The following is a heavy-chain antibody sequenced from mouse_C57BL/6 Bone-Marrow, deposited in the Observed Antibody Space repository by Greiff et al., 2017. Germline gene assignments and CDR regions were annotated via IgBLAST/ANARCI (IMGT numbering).Heavy chain of an antibody. V-gene: IGHV7-1*01. CDR1: GFTFSDFY. CDR3: ARELGRGYFDY. Sequence: EVKLEESGGGLVQSGRSLRLSCATSGFTFSDFYMEWVRQAPGKGLEWIAASRNKANDYTTEYSASVKGRFIVSRDTSQSILYLQMNALRAEDTAIYYCARELGRGYFDYWGQGTTLTVSS. CDR2: SRNKANDYTT. J-gene: IGHJ2*01. D-gene: IGHD4-1*01.